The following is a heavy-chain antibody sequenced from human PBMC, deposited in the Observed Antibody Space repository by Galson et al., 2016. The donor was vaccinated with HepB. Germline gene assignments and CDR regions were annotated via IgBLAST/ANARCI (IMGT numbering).Heavy chain of an antibody. D-gene: IGHD6-6*01. CDR3: ARDGGSSWGIEGYFDY. J-gene: IGHJ4*02. CDR2: ISPSTTHI. Sequence: MSWIRQAPGKGLEWVAYISPSTTHINYADSVMGRFTVSRDNAKNSLYLQMNSLGAEDTAIYFCARDGGSSWGIEGYFDYWGRGTLVTVSS. V-gene: IGHV3-11*05.